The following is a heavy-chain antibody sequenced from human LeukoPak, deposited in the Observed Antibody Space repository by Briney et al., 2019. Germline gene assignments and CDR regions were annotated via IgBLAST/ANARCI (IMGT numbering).Heavy chain of an antibody. CDR1: GFPFSNSG. V-gene: IGHV3-30*02. Sequence: PGGSLRLSCAASGFPFSNSGMHWVRQAPGKGLEWVAFIRYDGSNKYYADSVKGRFTISRDNSKNTLYLQMNSLRAEDTAVYYCAKDYGYCSGGSCYRESYFDYWGQGTLVTVSS. J-gene: IGHJ4*02. CDR3: AKDYGYCSGGSCYRESYFDY. D-gene: IGHD2-15*01. CDR2: IRYDGSNK.